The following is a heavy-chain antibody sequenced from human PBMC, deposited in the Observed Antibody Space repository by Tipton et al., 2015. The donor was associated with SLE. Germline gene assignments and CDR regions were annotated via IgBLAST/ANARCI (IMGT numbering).Heavy chain of an antibody. J-gene: IGHJ6*04. CDR2: IYYSGST. CDR1: GGSISSSSYY. CDR3: ARGEGYKGFYFIDV. V-gene: IGHV4-39*07. D-gene: IGHD5-24*01. Sequence: LRLSCTVSGGSISSSSYYWGWIRQPPGKGLEWIGSIYYSGSTYYNPSLKSRVTISVDTSKNQFSLNLTSVTAADTAVFYCARGEGYKGFYFIDVWGRGTKVTVPS.